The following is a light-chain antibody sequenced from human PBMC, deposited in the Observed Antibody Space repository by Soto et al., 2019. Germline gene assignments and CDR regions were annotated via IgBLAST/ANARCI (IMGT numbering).Light chain of an antibody. Sequence: EIVLTQSPATLSLSPGQRATLSCRASQSVKTFLVWYQHRPGQAPRVLIYDASHRASGIPARFSGSGSGTEFTLTISSLQSEDFAVYYCQQYHNWPPITFGQGTRLEIK. CDR3: QQYHNWPPIT. V-gene: IGKV3-11*01. CDR2: DAS. J-gene: IGKJ5*01. CDR1: QSVKTF.